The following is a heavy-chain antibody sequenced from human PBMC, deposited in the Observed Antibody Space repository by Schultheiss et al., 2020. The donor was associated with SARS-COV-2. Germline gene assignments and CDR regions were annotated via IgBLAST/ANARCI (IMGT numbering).Heavy chain of an antibody. J-gene: IGHJ6*02. CDR3: ARENYGPLLNYGMDV. CDR1: GGSFSGYY. Sequence: SETLSLTCAVYGGSFSGYYWSWIRQPPGKGLEWIGEINHSRSTNYNPSLKSRVTISVDTSKNQFSLKLSSVTAADTAVYYCARENYGPLLNYGMDVWGQGTTVTVSS. V-gene: IGHV4-34*01. D-gene: IGHD4-17*01. CDR2: INHSRST.